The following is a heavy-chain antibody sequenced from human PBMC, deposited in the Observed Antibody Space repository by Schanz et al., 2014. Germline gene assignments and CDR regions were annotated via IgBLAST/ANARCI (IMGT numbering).Heavy chain of an antibody. CDR2: LTGSGTTT. V-gene: IGHV3-23*04. CDR1: GFSFRKSA. D-gene: IGHD6-13*01. CDR3: AKDLAAVGVFDY. J-gene: IGHJ4*02. Sequence: VQLVESGGGVVRPGGSLRLSCAASGFSFRKSAMSWVRQAPGKGLEWVSALTGSGTTTYYADSVKGRFTISRDNSKNTLDLQMNSVRAEDTAIYYCAKDLAAVGVFDYWGQGSLVTVSP.